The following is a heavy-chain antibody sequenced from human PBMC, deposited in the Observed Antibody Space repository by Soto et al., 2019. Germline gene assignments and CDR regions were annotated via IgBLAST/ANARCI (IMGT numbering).Heavy chain of an antibody. CDR1: GGSFSGYY. V-gene: IGHV4-34*01. CDR3: ARGGPRVYYYYYYMDV. J-gene: IGHJ6*03. CDR2: INHSGST. Sequence: SETLSLTCAVYGGSFSGYYWSWIRQPPGKGLEWIGEINHSGSTNYNPSLKSRVTISVDTSKNQFSLKLSSVTAADTAVYYCARGGPRVYYYYYYMDVWGKGTTVTVSS.